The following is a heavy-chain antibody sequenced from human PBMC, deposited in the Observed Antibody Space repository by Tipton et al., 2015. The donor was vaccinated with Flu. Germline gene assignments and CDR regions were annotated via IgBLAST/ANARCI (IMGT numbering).Heavy chain of an antibody. V-gene: IGHV4-39*07. J-gene: IGHJ4*02. CDR2: IYYSGST. Sequence: TLSLTCTVSGDSISSSSYYWGWIRQPPGEGLEWIGSIYYSGSTYYNPSLESRVTISLDTSKKRFSLKLSSVTAADTAVYYCARQKGGISSGCYYYFDYWGQGTLVTVSS. CDR3: ARQKGGISSGCYYYFDY. D-gene: IGHD3-22*01. CDR1: GDSISSSSYY.